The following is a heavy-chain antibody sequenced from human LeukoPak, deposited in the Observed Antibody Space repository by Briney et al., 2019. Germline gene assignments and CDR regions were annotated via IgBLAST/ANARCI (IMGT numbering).Heavy chain of an antibody. Sequence: GGSLRLSCAASGFTFSSYSMNWVRQAPGKGLEWVSSISSSSTSIYYADSVKGRFTISRDNAKNSLYLQMSSLRAKDTAVYYCASVNGDGAEYFQHWGQGTPVTVSS. CDR2: ISSSSTSI. J-gene: IGHJ1*01. D-gene: IGHD2-21*01. V-gene: IGHV3-21*01. CDR1: GFTFSSYS. CDR3: ASVNGDGAEYFQH.